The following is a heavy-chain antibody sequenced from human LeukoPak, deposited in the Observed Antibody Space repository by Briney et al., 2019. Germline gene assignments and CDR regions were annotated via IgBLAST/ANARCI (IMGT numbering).Heavy chain of an antibody. CDR3: ARLKVGAYFDL. J-gene: IGHJ2*01. CDR1: DDSISTYY. CDR2: IFSTGAT. Sequence: SETLSLTCTVSDDSISTYYWSWIRQPPGKGPEWIAYIFSTGATSYNPSLRSRVSISLDTSKSQFSLKLNSVTVADTAVYFCARLKVGAYFDLWGRGTLVTVSS. D-gene: IGHD3-16*01. V-gene: IGHV4-59*08.